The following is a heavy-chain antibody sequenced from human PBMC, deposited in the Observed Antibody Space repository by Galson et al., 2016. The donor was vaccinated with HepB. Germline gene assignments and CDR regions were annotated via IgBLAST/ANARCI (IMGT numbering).Heavy chain of an antibody. CDR2: LNGDGGDT. J-gene: IGHJ6*02. CDR3: ARRAMYSRSSTYYYGMDV. V-gene: IGHV3-74*01. Sequence: SLRLSCAASGFTFSSYWMHWVRQVPGKGRVWVSRLNGDGGDTSYADSVKGRFTISRDNAKNTLYLQMNSLRAEDAAVYYCARRAMYSRSSTYYYGMDVWGQGTTVTVSS. D-gene: IGHD6-13*01. CDR1: GFTFSSYW.